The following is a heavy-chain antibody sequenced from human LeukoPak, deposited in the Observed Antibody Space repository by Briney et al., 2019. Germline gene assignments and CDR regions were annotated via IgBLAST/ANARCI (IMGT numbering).Heavy chain of an antibody. Sequence: GASVKVSCKASGYTFTGYYMHWVRQAPGQGLEWMGWINPNSGGTNFAQKFQGRVTMTRDTSINTANMELSRLRSDDTAVYYCARLAIAAAEFDPWSQGTLVTVSS. J-gene: IGHJ5*02. CDR2: INPNSGGT. V-gene: IGHV1-2*02. CDR3: ARLAIAAAEFDP. CDR1: GYTFTGYY. D-gene: IGHD6-13*01.